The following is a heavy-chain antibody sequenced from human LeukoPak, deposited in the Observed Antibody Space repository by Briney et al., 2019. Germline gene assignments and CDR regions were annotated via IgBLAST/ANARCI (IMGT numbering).Heavy chain of an antibody. V-gene: IGHV3-48*04. CDR2: ITSTHRTT. D-gene: IGHD1-26*01. J-gene: IGHJ6*03. CDR1: GFTFTTFW. Sequence: PGGSLRLSCATSGFTFTTFWMHWVRQAPGKGLEWVSYITSTHRTTYYADSVKGRFTISRDNAKNSLFLQMNSLRAEDTAVYYCARDPPYSGSGYYYYMDVWGKGTTVTVSS. CDR3: ARDPPYSGSGYYYYMDV.